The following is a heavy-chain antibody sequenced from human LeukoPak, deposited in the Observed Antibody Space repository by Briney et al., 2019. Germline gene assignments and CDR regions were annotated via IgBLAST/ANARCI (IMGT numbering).Heavy chain of an antibody. J-gene: IGHJ4*02. CDR2: IRYDGNNK. D-gene: IGHD2-2*02. CDR1: GFTFSSYG. Sequence: GGSLRLSCAASGFTFSSYGMHWVRQAPGKGLEWVAFIRYDGNNKYYADSVKGRFTISRDNSKNTLYLQMNSLRAEDTAVYYCAKLYCSSTSCYTYYFDYWGQGTLVTVSS. CDR3: AKLYCSSTSCYTYYFDY. V-gene: IGHV3-30*02.